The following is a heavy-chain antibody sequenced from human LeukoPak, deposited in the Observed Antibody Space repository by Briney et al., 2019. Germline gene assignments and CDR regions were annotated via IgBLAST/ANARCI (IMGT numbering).Heavy chain of an antibody. V-gene: IGHV3-20*04. CDR3: ARVLYGDYPFDY. J-gene: IGHJ4*02. CDR1: GFTFDDYD. CDR2: INWNGGST. D-gene: IGHD4-17*01. Sequence: GGSLRLSCAASGFTFDDYDMSWVRQAPGKGLEWVSGINWNGGSTGYADSVKGRFTISRDNAKNSLYLQMNSLRAEDTALYYCARVLYGDYPFDYWGQATLVTVSS.